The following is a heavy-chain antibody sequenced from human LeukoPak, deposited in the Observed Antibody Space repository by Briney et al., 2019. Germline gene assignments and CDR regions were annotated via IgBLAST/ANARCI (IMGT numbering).Heavy chain of an antibody. CDR1: GFTFSNYG. D-gene: IGHD5-12*01. J-gene: IGHJ4*02. Sequence: GRSLRLSCAASGFTFSNYGMHWVRQAPGKGLEWVAVIWFDGSNKYYADSVKGRFTISRDNSKNTLYLQMNSLRADDTAVYYCVTRYSPQDLDYWGQGTLVTVSS. V-gene: IGHV3-33*01. CDR3: VTRYSPQDLDY. CDR2: IWFDGSNK.